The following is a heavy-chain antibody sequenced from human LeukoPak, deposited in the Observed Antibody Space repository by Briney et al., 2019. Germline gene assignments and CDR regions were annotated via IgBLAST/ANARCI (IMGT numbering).Heavy chain of an antibody. CDR1: GGSISSYY. CDR3: ARDPAYKNDYGDYGLI. CDR2: IYSSGST. V-gene: IGHV4-4*07. J-gene: IGHJ4*02. Sequence: SETLSLTCTVSGGSISSYYWSWIRQPPGKGLEWIGRIYSSGSTNYNPSLMSRVTMSVDTSKNQFSLKLSSVTAADTAVYYCARDPAYKNDYGDYGLIWGQGTLVTVSS. D-gene: IGHD4-17*01.